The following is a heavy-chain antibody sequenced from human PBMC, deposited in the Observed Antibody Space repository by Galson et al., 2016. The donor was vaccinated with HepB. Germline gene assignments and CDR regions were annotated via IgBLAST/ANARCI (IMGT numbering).Heavy chain of an antibody. V-gene: IGHV3-30*04. CDR2: ISYDGNNK. D-gene: IGHD5-18*01. CDR1: GFTFGSYA. J-gene: IGHJ4*02. Sequence: SLRLSCATSGFTFGSYAMHWVRQAPDKGREWVAVISYDGNNKNYADPVKGRFTISRDNSKNTLYLQMNSLRAEDTAVYYCARISNYGYWVPFYWGQGTLVTVSS. CDR3: ARISNYGYWVPFY.